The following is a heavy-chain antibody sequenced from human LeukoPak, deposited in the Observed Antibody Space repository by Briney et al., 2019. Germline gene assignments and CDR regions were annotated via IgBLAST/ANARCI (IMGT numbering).Heavy chain of an antibody. J-gene: IGHJ4*02. CDR1: GFPFSSYA. D-gene: IGHD2-21*02. Sequence: GGSLRLSCAASGFPFSSYAMSWVRQAPDQGLEWVSALTGNGRTTYYADSVKGRFTISRDNSKNTLYLQMSSLRVEDTAVYYCARGRGYLMTDPEYWGQGTLVTVSS. CDR2: LTGNGRTT. CDR3: ARGRGYLMTDPEY. V-gene: IGHV3-23*01.